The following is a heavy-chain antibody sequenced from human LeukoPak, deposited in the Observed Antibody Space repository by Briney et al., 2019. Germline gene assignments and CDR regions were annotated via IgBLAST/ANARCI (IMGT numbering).Heavy chain of an antibody. Sequence: GASVKVSCKASGYTFTNYAMHWVRQAPGQRLEWMGWINAGNGNTKYSQKFQGRVTITRDTSASTAYMELSSLRSEDTAVYYCARAPGYSSSWYDYWGQGTLVTVSS. J-gene: IGHJ4*02. V-gene: IGHV1-3*01. D-gene: IGHD6-13*01. CDR1: GYTFTNYA. CDR3: ARAPGYSSSWYDY. CDR2: INAGNGNT.